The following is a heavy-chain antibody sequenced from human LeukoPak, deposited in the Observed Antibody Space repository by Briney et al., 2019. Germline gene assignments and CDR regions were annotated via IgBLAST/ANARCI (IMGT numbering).Heavy chain of an antibody. CDR2: ISYDGSNK. D-gene: IGHD3-22*01. Sequence: PGRSLRLSCAASGFPFSSYGMHWLRQAPGKGLECVAVISYDGSNKYYADSVKGRFTISRDNSKNTLYLQMNSLRAEDTAVYYCAKERGSGYYFFWFDPWGQGTLVTVSS. CDR1: GFPFSSYG. CDR3: AKERGSGYYFFWFDP. V-gene: IGHV3-30*18. J-gene: IGHJ5*02.